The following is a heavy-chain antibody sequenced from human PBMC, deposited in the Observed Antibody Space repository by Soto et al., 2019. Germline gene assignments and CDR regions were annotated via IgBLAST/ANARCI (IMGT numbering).Heavy chain of an antibody. CDR1: GYTFTSYA. J-gene: IGHJ4*02. CDR2: INAGNGNT. V-gene: IGHV1-3*01. D-gene: IGHD6-13*01. CDR3: ARSTAIAAADY. Sequence: GASVKVSCKASGYTFTSYAMHWVRQAPGQRREWMGWINAGNGNTKYSQKFQGRVTITRDTSASTAYMELSSLRSEDTAVYYCARSTAIAAADYWGQGTLVTVSS.